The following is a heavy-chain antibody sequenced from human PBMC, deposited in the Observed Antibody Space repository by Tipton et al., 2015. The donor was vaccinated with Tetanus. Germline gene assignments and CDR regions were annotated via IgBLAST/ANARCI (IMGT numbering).Heavy chain of an antibody. D-gene: IGHD3-3*01. CDR2: IHYSGST. CDR3: ARESITIFGVVSIDY. V-gene: IGHV4-31*03. Sequence: LRLSCSVSGDSISSGGHYWGWIRQHPGKGLEWIGNIHYSGSTFYNPSLKSRVTMSVDNSKNQFSLKLNSVTAADTAVYYCARESITIFGVVSIDYWGQGTLVTVSS. J-gene: IGHJ4*02. CDR1: GDSISSGGHY.